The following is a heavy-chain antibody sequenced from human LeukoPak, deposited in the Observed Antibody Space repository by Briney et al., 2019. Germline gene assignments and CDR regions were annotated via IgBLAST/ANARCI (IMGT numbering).Heavy chain of an antibody. V-gene: IGHV4-39*01. CDR3: ARHKISVAGTRDFDY. J-gene: IGHJ4*02. CDR1: GGSISSSSYY. CDR2: IYYSVST. Sequence: SETLSLTCTVSGGSISSSSYYWGWIRQPPGKGREWIGSIYYSVSTYYNPSLKSRVTISVDTSKNPFSLKLSSVTAADTAVYYCARHKISVAGTRDFDYWGQGTLVTVSS. D-gene: IGHD6-19*01.